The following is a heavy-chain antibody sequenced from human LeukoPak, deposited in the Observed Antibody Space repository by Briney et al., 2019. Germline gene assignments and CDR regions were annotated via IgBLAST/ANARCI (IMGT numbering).Heavy chain of an antibody. Sequence: GGSLRLSCAASGFTFSNAWMSWVRQAPGKGLERVGRIKSKTDGGTTDYAAPVKGRFTISRDDSKNTLYLQMNSLKTEDTAVYYCTTDQGRYCSSTSCYWMAFDIWGQGTMVTVSS. J-gene: IGHJ3*02. CDR1: GFTFSNAW. CDR2: IKSKTDGGTT. V-gene: IGHV3-15*01. CDR3: TTDQGRYCSSTSCYWMAFDI. D-gene: IGHD2-2*01.